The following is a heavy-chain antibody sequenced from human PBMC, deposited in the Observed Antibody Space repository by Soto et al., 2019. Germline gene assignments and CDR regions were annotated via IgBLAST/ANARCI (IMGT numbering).Heavy chain of an antibody. CDR2: ISTSGST. CDR3: ARDLGGNNWFDP. Sequence: QVQLQESGPGLVKPSETLSLTCTVSGGSISDYYWTWIRQPAGKGLEWIGRISTSGSTNYSPSLKSRVTLSVDTSKNQFSLKLNSVTAADTAVYYCARDLGGNNWFDPWSQGTLVTVSS. J-gene: IGHJ5*02. V-gene: IGHV4-4*07. CDR1: GGSISDYY. D-gene: IGHD2-15*01.